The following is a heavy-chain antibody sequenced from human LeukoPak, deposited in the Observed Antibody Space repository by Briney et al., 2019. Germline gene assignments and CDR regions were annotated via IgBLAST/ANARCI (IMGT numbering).Heavy chain of an antibody. Sequence: GASVKVSCKASGYTFTSYAMNWVRRAPGQGLEWMGWINTNTGNPTYAQGFTGRFVFSLDTSVSTAYLQISSLKAEDTAVYYCARTPDYYDSSGYYYPIDYWGQGTLVTVSS. CDR1: GYTFTSYA. CDR3: ARTPDYYDSSGYYYPIDY. CDR2: INTNTGNP. V-gene: IGHV7-4-1*02. J-gene: IGHJ4*02. D-gene: IGHD3-22*01.